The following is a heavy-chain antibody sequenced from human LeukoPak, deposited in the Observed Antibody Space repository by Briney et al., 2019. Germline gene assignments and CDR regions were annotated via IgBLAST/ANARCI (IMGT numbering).Heavy chain of an antibody. CDR1: GGYIITSGHY. V-gene: IGHV4-39*07. CDR3: ARERSSSGGHSWFDP. D-gene: IGHD4-23*01. J-gene: IGHJ5*02. Sequence: SETLSLTCTVSGGYIITSGHYWGWIRQPPGKGLEWIGSIYYTGVTSTNPFLRSRMSISVDTSKNQFSLNLTSVTAADAAVYYCARERSSSGGHSWFDPWGQGTLVTVSS. CDR2: IYYTGVT.